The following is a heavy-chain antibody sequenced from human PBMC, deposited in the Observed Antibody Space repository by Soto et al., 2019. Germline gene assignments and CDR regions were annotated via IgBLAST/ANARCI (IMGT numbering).Heavy chain of an antibody. V-gene: IGHV3-48*02. CDR3: AMSGSNYVYYYYGMDV. CDR2: ISSSSSTI. CDR1: GFTFSSYS. J-gene: IGHJ6*02. Sequence: HPGGSLRLSCAASGFTFSSYSMNWVRQAPGKGLEWVSYISSSSSTIYYADSVKGRFTISRDNAKNSLYLQMNSLRDEDTAVYYCAMSGSNYVYYYYGMDVWGQGTTVTVSS. D-gene: IGHD3-10*01.